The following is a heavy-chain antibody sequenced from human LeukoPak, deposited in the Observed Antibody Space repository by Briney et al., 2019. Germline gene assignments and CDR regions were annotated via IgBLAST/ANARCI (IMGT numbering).Heavy chain of an antibody. V-gene: IGHV3-30*02. Sequence: GGSLRLSCAASGFTFSSCGMHWVRQAPGKGLEWVAFIRYDGSYKYYADSVKGRFTISRDNSKNTLFLQMNSLRAEDTAVYYCARAHYYDSSGLDFWGQGTLVTVSS. J-gene: IGHJ4*02. CDR3: ARAHYYDSSGLDF. CDR1: GFTFSSCG. D-gene: IGHD3-22*01. CDR2: IRYDGSYK.